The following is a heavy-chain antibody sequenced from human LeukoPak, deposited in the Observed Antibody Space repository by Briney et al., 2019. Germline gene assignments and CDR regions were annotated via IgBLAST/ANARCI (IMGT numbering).Heavy chain of an antibody. D-gene: IGHD1-26*01. J-gene: IGHJ4*02. CDR2: IFYSGSA. Sequence: SETLSLTCSVTGGSISSYYWSWVRQPPGEGLEWIGYIFYSGSANYNPSLKSRVTIPVDTSKKQFSLNLNSVTAADTAVYYCARRSSGGSYYHFDYWGQGTLVTVSS. CDR3: ARRSSGGSYYHFDY. V-gene: IGHV4-59*08. CDR1: GGSISSYY.